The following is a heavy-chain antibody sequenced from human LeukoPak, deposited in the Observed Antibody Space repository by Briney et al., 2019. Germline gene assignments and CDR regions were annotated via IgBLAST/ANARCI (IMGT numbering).Heavy chain of an antibody. D-gene: IGHD2-21*01. CDR1: GGSISSSSYY. J-gene: IGHJ4*02. CDR3: ARHPRSSPYCGGDCYSYFDY. CDR2: ICYSGST. Sequence: SETLSLTCTVSGGSISSSSYYWGWIRQPPGKGLEWIGSICYSGSTYYNPSLKSRVTISVDTSKNQFSLKLSSVTAADTAVYYCARHPRSSPYCGGDCYSYFDYWGQGTLVTVSS. V-gene: IGHV4-39*01.